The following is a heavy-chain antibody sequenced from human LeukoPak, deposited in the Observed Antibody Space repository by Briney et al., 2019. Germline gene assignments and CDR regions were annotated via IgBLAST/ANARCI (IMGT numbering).Heavy chain of an antibody. Sequence: SETLSLTCAVYGGSFSGYYWSWIRQPPGKGLEWIGEINHSGSTNYNPSLKSRVTISVDTSKNQFSLKLSSVTAADTAVYYFARVGRYYDFWSGYREYFQHWGQGTLVTVSS. CDR3: ARVGRYYDFWSGYREYFQH. D-gene: IGHD3-3*01. CDR1: GGSFSGYY. V-gene: IGHV4-34*01. J-gene: IGHJ1*01. CDR2: INHSGST.